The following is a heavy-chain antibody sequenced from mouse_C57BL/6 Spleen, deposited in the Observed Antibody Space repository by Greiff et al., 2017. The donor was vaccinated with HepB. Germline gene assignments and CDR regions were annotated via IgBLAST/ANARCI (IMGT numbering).Heavy chain of an antibody. CDR1: GFTFSSYG. CDR2: ISSGGSYT. J-gene: IGHJ4*01. CDR3: ARLAYDNAMDY. V-gene: IGHV5-6*01. Sequence: EVQWVESGGDLVKPGGSLKLSCAASGFTFSSYGMSWVRQTPDKRLEWVATISSGGSYTYYPDSVKGRFTISRDNAKNTLYLQMSSLKSEDTAMYYCARLAYDNAMDYWGQGTSVTVSS. D-gene: IGHD6-5*01.